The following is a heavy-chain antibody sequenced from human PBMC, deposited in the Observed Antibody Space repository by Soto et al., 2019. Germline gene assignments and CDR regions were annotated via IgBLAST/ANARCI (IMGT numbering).Heavy chain of an antibody. CDR3: ARDGATTDYFDY. CDR2: IYYSGST. CDR1: GGSISSSSYY. Sequence: SETLSLTCTVSGGSISSSSYYWGWIRQPPGKGLEWIGSIYYSGSTYYNPSLKSRVTISVDTSKNQFSLKLSSVTAADTAVYYCARDGATTDYFDYWGQGTLVTVSS. D-gene: IGHD1-7*01. J-gene: IGHJ4*02. V-gene: IGHV4-39*07.